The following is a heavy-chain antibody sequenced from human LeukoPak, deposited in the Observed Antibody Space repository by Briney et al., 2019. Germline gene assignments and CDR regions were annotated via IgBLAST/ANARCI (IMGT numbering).Heavy chain of an antibody. CDR2: ISAYNGNT. D-gene: IGHD3-10*01. J-gene: IGHJ5*02. Sequence: ASVKVSCKDSGYTFTSYGISWVQQAPGQGLEWMGWISAYNGNTNYAQKLQGRVTMTTDTSTSTAYMELRSLRSDDTAVYYCARDLPLTALWFGELPAGIELDPWGQGTLVTVSS. V-gene: IGHV1-18*01. CDR3: ARDLPLTALWFGELPAGIELDP. CDR1: GYTFTSYG.